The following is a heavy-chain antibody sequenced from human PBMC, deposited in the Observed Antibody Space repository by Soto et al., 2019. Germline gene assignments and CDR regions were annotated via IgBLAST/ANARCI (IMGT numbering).Heavy chain of an antibody. CDR3: AKEDYDILTGQAADNWFDP. V-gene: IGHV3-23*01. CDR1: GFTFSSYA. CDR2: ISGSGGST. J-gene: IGHJ5*02. D-gene: IGHD3-9*01. Sequence: GGSLRLSCAASGFTFSSYAMSWVRQAPGKGLEWVSAISGSGGSTYYADSVKGRFTISRDNSKNTLYLQMNSLRAEDTAVYYCAKEDYDILTGQAADNWFDPWGQGTLVTVSS.